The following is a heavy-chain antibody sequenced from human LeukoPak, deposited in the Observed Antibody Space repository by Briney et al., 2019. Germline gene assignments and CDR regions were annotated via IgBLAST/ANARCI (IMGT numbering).Heavy chain of an antibody. D-gene: IGHD4-17*01. CDR3: TSGRYGDYN. J-gene: IGHJ4*02. CDR2: INSDGSST. CDR1: GFTFTSYW. V-gene: IGHV3-74*03. Sequence: GGSLRLSCAASGFTFTSYWMHWVRQAPGKGLVWVSRINSDGSSTTYADSVKGRFTVSRDNAENSLYLQLSSLRAEDTAVYYCTSGRYGDYNWGQGTLVTVSS.